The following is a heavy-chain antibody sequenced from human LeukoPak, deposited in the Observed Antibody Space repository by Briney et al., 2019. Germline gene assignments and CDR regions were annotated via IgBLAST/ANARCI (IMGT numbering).Heavy chain of an antibody. V-gene: IGHV4-38-2*01. J-gene: IGHJ4*02. Sequence: SETLSLTCAVSGYSISSGYYWGWIRQPPGKGLEWIGSIYHSESTYYNPSLKSRVTISVDTSKNQFSLKLSSVTAADTAVYYCARILGPQSSTYYDFWSGYYFDYWGQGTLVTVSS. CDR1: GYSISSGYY. CDR2: IYHSEST. D-gene: IGHD3-3*01. CDR3: ARILGPQSSTYYDFWSGYYFDY.